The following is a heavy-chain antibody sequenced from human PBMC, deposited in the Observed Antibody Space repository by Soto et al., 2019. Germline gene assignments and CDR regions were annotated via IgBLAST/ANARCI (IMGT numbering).Heavy chain of an antibody. Sequence: SETLSLTCTVSGGSISSYYWSWIRQPPGKGLEWIGYIYYSGSTNYNPSLKSRVTISVDTSKNQFSLKLSSVTAADTAVYYCARDRGYPETYGMDVWGQGATVTVSS. CDR3: ARDRGYPETYGMDV. V-gene: IGHV4-59*01. D-gene: IGHD3-10*01. CDR2: IYYSGST. CDR1: GGSISSYY. J-gene: IGHJ6*02.